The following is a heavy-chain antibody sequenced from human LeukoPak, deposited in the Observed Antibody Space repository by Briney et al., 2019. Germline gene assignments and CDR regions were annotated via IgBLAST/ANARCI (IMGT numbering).Heavy chain of an antibody. D-gene: IGHD3-16*01. CDR1: GESLCGYY. Sequence: PETLSLTCAVYGESLCGYYWSWLRQPPGKGLDRIGKINHSASTNHNPTLKSRVTISVDKSKNQFSMKVSSVTAADTAVYYCARLNLGFDPWGQGTLVTVSS. CDR2: INHSAST. V-gene: IGHV4-34*01. CDR3: ARLNLGFDP. J-gene: IGHJ5*02.